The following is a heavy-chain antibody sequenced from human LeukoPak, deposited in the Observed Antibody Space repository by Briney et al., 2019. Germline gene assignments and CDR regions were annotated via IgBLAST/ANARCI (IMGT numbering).Heavy chain of an antibody. CDR1: GFTCSDYY. Sequence: PGGSLTLSCAASGFTCSDYYRSWIRQAPGKGLEWVSYISISSSYTKYADSVKGRFTTSRDNAKKSLYLQMNSLRADDSAVYYCARDRAPSDFHLGDFYYWGQGTLVTVSS. J-gene: IGHJ4*02. CDR3: ARDRAPSDFHLGDFYY. V-gene: IGHV3-11*05. CDR2: ISISSSYT. D-gene: IGHD3-16*01.